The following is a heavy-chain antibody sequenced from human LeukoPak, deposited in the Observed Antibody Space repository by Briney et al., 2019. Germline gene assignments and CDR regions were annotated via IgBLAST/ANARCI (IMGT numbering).Heavy chain of an antibody. CDR3: AKPLGGSYLFDR. Sequence: GGSLRLSCAASGLTFSSYSMNWVRRAPGKGLEWVSTIEVGGAITHYAASVKGRFTISRDTSRKILYLQMDSLRPEDTAVYYCAKPLGGSYLFDRWGQGTLVTVSS. J-gene: IGHJ5*02. V-gene: IGHV3-23*05. D-gene: IGHD1-26*01. CDR1: GLTFSSYS. CDR2: IEVGGAIT.